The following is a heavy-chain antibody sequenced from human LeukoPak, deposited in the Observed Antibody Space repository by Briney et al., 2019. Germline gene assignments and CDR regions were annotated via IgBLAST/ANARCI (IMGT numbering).Heavy chain of an antibody. V-gene: IGHV1-46*01. J-gene: IGHJ4*02. Sequence: ASVKVSCKASGYTFTSYGISWVRQAPGQGLEWMGIINPSGGSTSYAQKFQGRVTMTRDTSTSTVYMELSSLRSEDTAVYYCARDHSSGWSYFDYWGQGTLVTVSS. CDR1: GYTFTSYG. CDR3: ARDHSSGWSYFDY. D-gene: IGHD6-19*01. CDR2: INPSGGST.